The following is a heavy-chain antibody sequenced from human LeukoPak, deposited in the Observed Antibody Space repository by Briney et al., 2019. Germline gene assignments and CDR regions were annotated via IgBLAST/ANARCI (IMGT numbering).Heavy chain of an antibody. CDR2: IYYSGST. D-gene: IGHD5-12*01. J-gene: IGHJ4*02. V-gene: IGHV4-39*01. CDR1: GGSISSSNYY. Sequence: PSETLSFTCNVFGGSISSSNYYWAWIRQPPGKGLEWIGSIYYSGSTYINPSLESRVTISADTPKNQFSLKLSSVTAADTAVYYGARRIIVATIDYWGQGILVTVSS. CDR3: ARRIIVATIDY.